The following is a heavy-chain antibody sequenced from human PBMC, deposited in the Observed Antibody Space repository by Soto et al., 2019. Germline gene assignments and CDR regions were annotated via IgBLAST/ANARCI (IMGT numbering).Heavy chain of an antibody. J-gene: IGHJ1*01. CDR2: ISKTSSTI. CDR3: ARPNWNSRGGVLKL. Sequence: QAQLVESGGDLVKPGGSLRLSCAASGFTFGDFYMTWIRQAPGKGLEWISYISKTSSTIYYADSVKGRFSISRDNAKNSLYLQMNSLRAEDTAVYYCARPNWNSRGGVLKLWGRGTLVIVSS. CDR1: GFTFGDFY. V-gene: IGHV3-11*01. D-gene: IGHD1-7*01.